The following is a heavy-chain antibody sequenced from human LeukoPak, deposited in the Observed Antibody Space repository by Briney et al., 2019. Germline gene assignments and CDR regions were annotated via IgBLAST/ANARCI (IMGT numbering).Heavy chain of an antibody. CDR1: GFNFSSYR. J-gene: IGHJ5*02. CDR3: ARGSVTGRRRAPPKEWFDP. D-gene: IGHD6-6*01. V-gene: IGHV3-21*01. Sequence: PGGSLRLSCAASGFNFSSYRMNWVRQAPGKGLEWVSSISSSSSYIYYADSLKGRFTISRDNAKNSLYLQMNSLRAEDTAVYYCARGSVTGRRRAPPKEWFDPWGQGTLVTVSS. CDR2: ISSSSSYI.